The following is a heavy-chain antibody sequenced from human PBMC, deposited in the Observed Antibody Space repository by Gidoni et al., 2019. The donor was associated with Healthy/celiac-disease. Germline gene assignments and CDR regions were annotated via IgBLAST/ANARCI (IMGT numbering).Heavy chain of an antibody. CDR2: ISYDGSNK. V-gene: IGHV3-30*18. CDR1: GFHFSSYG. Sequence: QVQLVESGGGVVQPGRSLRLSCAAYGFHFSSYGMPWVRQAPGKGLELVAVISYDGSNKYYADSVKCRFTISRDNSKNTLYLQMNSLRAEDTAVYYCAKEAQYSSSWSYYYYGMDVWGQGTTVTVSS. D-gene: IGHD6-13*01. J-gene: IGHJ6*02. CDR3: AKEAQYSSSWSYYYYGMDV.